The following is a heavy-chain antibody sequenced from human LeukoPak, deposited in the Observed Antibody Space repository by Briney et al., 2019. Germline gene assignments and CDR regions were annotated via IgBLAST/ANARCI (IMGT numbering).Heavy chain of an antibody. Sequence: GASVQVSCKASGYTFTSYDINWVRQATGQGLEWMGWMNPNRGNTGYAQKFQGRVTMTRNTSISTAYMELSSLRSEDTAVYYCARKVTAIRGDWFDPWGQGTLVTVSS. J-gene: IGHJ5*02. CDR2: MNPNRGNT. CDR3: ARKVTAIRGDWFDP. V-gene: IGHV1-8*01. CDR1: GYTFTSYD. D-gene: IGHD2-21*02.